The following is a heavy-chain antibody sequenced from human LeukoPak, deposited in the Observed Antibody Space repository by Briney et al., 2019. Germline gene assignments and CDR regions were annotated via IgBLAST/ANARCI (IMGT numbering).Heavy chain of an antibody. J-gene: IGHJ4*02. V-gene: IGHV3-9*01. Sequence: GGSLRLSCAASGFTFSSYGMHWVRQAPGKGLEWVSGISWNSGSIGYADSVKGRFTISRDNAKNSLYLQMNSLRAEDTALYYCARANFDWLSTALNYWGQGTLVTVSS. CDR1: GFTFSSYG. D-gene: IGHD3-9*01. CDR3: ARANFDWLSTALNY. CDR2: ISWNSGSI.